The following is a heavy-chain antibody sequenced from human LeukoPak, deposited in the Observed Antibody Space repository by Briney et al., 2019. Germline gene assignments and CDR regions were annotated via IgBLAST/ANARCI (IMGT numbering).Heavy chain of an antibody. CDR1: GFTFSDYY. J-gene: IGHJ4*02. Sequence: GGSLRLSCAASGFTFSDYYMSWIRQAPGKGLEWVAVISYDGSNKYYADSVKGRFTISRDNSKNTLYLQMNSLRAEDTAVYYCARAGGDYVWGSYRYDFDYWGQGTLVTVSS. D-gene: IGHD3-16*02. V-gene: IGHV3-30*03. CDR3: ARAGGDYVWGSYRYDFDY. CDR2: ISYDGSNK.